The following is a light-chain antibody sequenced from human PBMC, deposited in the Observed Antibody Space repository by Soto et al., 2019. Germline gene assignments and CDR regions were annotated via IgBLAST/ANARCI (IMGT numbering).Light chain of an antibody. J-gene: IGLJ7*01. CDR3: QAWGRSAVV. V-gene: IGLV3-1*01. CDR2: QDN. CDR1: ILGDKY. Sequence: SYELTQPPSVSVSPGQTASITCSGDILGDKYACWYQQRPGQSPVLVISQDNKRPSGIPERFSGSNSGNTATLTISETQAVDEADYYCQAWGRSAVVFGGGTQLTVL.